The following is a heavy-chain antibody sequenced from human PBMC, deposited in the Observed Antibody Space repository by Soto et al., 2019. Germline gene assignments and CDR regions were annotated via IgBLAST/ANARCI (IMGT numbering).Heavy chain of an antibody. CDR3: ARDDRGGSSDYYYYGMDV. D-gene: IGHD6-6*01. CDR2: IIPIFGTA. CDR1: GGTFSSYA. Sequence: QVQLVQSGAEVKKPGSSVKVSCKASGGTFSSYAISWVRQAPGQGLEWMGGIIPIFGTANYAQKFQGRVTITADESTSTGYMERSSRRSEDTAVYYCARDDRGGSSDYYYYGMDVWGQGTTVTVS. J-gene: IGHJ6*02. V-gene: IGHV1-69*01.